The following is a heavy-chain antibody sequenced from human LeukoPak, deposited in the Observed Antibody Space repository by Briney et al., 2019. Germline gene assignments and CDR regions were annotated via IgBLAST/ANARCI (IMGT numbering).Heavy chain of an antibody. Sequence: ASVKVSCKASGYTFTTYDINWVRQATGQGLEWMAWMNPNSGNTGYAQEFQGRVTMTRNTSISTAYMELSSLRSEDTAVHYCARVAGNCGGDCYRLVYWGQGTLVTVAS. CDR1: GYTFTTYD. V-gene: IGHV1-8*01. J-gene: IGHJ4*02. D-gene: IGHD2-21*01. CDR3: ARVAGNCGGDCYRLVY. CDR2: MNPNSGNT.